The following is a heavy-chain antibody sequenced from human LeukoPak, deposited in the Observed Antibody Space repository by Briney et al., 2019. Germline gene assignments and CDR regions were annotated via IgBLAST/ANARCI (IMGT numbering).Heavy chain of an antibody. CDR1: GYTLTKLS. CDR3: ATQYSSGWIGLNY. D-gene: IGHD6-19*01. V-gene: IGHV1-24*01. Sequence: ASVKVSCRVSGYTLTKLSMHWVRQAPGKGLEWMGGFDPEDGETIYAQKFQGRVTMTEDTSTDTAYMELSSLRSEDTAVYYCATQYSSGWIGLNYWGQGTLVTVSS. CDR2: FDPEDGET. J-gene: IGHJ4*02.